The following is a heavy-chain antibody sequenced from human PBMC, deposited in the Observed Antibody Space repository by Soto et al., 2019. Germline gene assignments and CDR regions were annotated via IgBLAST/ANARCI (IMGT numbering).Heavy chain of an antibody. CDR3: ARRLGNQWNDYYFFY. CDR1: GFAFSYYS. V-gene: IGHV3-23*01. D-gene: IGHD1-1*01. CDR2: ISGTGSST. Sequence: EVQLLESGGDLVQPGGSLRLSCAASGFAFSYYSLSWVRRAPGKGLEWVSGISGTGSSTYYIDSVKGLFTISRDNSKNTLYRQMNSLRVEDTAIYYCARRLGNQWNDYYFFYWCQGTLVTGSS. J-gene: IGHJ4*02.